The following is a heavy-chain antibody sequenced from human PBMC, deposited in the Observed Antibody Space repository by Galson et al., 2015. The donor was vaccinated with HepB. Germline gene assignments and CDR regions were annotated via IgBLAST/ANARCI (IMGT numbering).Heavy chain of an antibody. CDR3: ARWGSDAFDV. V-gene: IGHV1-69*02. J-gene: IGHJ3*01. D-gene: IGHD7-27*01. CDR1: GDTLNSYS. Sequence: SVKVSCKASGDTLNSYSISWVRQAPGQGLEWMGRIIAILNIAEYAQKFQGRATITADKSTSTAYMELNSLRSEDTAVYYCARWGSDAFDVWGQGTVVTVSS. CDR2: IIAILNIA.